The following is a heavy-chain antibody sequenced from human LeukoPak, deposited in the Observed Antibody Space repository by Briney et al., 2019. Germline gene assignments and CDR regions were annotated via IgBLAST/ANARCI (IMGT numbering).Heavy chain of an antibody. D-gene: IGHD1-26*01. V-gene: IGHV1-18*01. J-gene: IGHJ6*02. Sequence: ASVKVSCKASGYTFTSYAMHWVRQAPGQGLEWMGWISAYNGNTNYAQKLQGRVTMTTDTSTSTAYMELRSLRSDDTAVYYCARDTDRGMGATVAYYYYYGMDVWGQGTTVTVSS. CDR1: GYTFTSYA. CDR3: ARDTDRGMGATVAYYYYYGMDV. CDR2: ISAYNGNT.